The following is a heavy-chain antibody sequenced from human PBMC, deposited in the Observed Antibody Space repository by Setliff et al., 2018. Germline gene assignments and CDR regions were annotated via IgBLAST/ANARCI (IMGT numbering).Heavy chain of an antibody. CDR3: AKERYFDWFFEN. CDR1: GGSITSGSFY. D-gene: IGHD3-9*01. CDR2: IHASGSP. J-gene: IGHJ4*02. Sequence: PSETLSLTCTVSGGSITSGSFYWSWIRQPAGKKLEWIGRIHASGSPDYNPSFKSRVTISRDTSTNQFSLKLGSVTAADTAVYYCAKERYFDWFFENWGQGTLVTSPQ. V-gene: IGHV4-61*02.